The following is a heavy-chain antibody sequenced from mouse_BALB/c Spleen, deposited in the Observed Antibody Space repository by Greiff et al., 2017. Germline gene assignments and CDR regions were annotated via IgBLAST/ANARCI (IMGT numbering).Heavy chain of an antibody. CDR3: ARKSVYDYDESFDY. J-gene: IGHJ2*01. CDR1: GFNIKDYY. V-gene: IGHV14-1*02. Sequence: VQLQQSGAELVRPGALVKLSCKASGFNIKDYYMHWVQQRPEQGLEWIGWIDPENGNTIYDPKFPGKASITADKSSNTTYLQLSSLTSEDTAVYYCARKSVYDYDESFDYWGQGTTLTVSS. CDR2: IDPENGNT. D-gene: IGHD2-4*01.